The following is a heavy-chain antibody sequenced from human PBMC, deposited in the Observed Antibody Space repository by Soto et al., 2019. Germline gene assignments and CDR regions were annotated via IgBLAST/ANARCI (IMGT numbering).Heavy chain of an antibody. CDR3: ARAAHPIVVVPAAIDY. Sequence: PGGSLRLSCEASGFPFNSYWMHWVRQAPRKGLVWVSRINSDGSNTNYADSVKGRFTISRDNAKNTLYLQMNSLRAEDTAVYYCARAAHPIVVVPAAIDYWGQGTLVTVSS. CDR2: INSDGSNT. CDR1: GFPFNSYW. V-gene: IGHV3-74*01. D-gene: IGHD2-2*01. J-gene: IGHJ4*02.